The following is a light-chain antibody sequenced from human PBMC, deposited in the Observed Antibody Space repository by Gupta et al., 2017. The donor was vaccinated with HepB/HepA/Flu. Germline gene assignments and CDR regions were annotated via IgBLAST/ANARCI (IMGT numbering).Light chain of an antibody. J-gene: IGLJ2*01. Sequence: QSALRQPASVSASPGQSITISCTGTSSDVGGSNYVSWYQQHPGKAPKLMIYDVSNRPSGVSNRFSGSKSGNTASLTISGLQAEDEADYYCTSYTSSTTVLFGGGTKLTVL. CDR1: SSDVGGSNY. V-gene: IGLV2-14*03. CDR2: DVS. CDR3: TSYTSSTTVL.